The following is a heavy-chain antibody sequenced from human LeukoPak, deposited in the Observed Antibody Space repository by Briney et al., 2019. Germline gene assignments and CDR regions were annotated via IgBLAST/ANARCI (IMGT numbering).Heavy chain of an antibody. CDR1: GFTFSSYA. CDR2: ISGRGGSI. D-gene: IGHD3-3*01. Sequence: SGGSLRLSCAASGFTFSSYAMHWVRRAPGKGLEWVSGISGRGGSIYYGDSVKGRFTISRDNSKNTLYLQMNSLRAEDTALYYCAKTITIFGVDLPDYWGQGTLVTVSS. J-gene: IGHJ4*02. V-gene: IGHV3-23*01. CDR3: AKTITIFGVDLPDY.